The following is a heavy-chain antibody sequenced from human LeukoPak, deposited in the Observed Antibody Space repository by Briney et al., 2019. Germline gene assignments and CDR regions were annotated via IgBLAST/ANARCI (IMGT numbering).Heavy chain of an antibody. CDR2: ISGSGGST. D-gene: IGHD3/OR15-3a*01. Sequence: TGGSLRLSCAASGFTFSSYAMSWVRQAPGKGLEWVSAISGSGGSTYYADSVKGRFTISRDNSKNTLYLQMNSLRAEDTAVYYCARSSGLRTGYFDLWGRGTLVTVSS. J-gene: IGHJ2*01. CDR3: ARSSGLRTGYFDL. V-gene: IGHV3-23*01. CDR1: GFTFSSYA.